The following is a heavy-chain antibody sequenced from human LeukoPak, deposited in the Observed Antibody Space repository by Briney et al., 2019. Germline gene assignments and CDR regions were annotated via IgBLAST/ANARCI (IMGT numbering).Heavy chain of an antibody. CDR3: ARAPLDYDILTGYYNNYYFDY. Sequence: GESLKISCKGSGYSFTSYWIGWVRQMPGKGLEWMGIIYPGDSDTRYSPSFQGQVTISADKSISTAYLQWSSLKASATAMYYCARAPLDYDILTGYYNNYYFDYWGQGTLVTVSS. J-gene: IGHJ4*02. V-gene: IGHV5-51*01. D-gene: IGHD3-9*01. CDR2: IYPGDSDT. CDR1: GYSFTSYW.